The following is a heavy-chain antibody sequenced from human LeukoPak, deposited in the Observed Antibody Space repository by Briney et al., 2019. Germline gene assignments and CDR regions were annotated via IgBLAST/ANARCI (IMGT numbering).Heavy chain of an antibody. Sequence: SQTLSLTCAISGDSVSSNSGAWNWIRQSPSRGLEWLGRTYYRSKWYNDYAVSVKSRITINPDTSKNQFSLQLNSVTPEDTAVYYCARASLALKPDAFDIWGQGTMVTVSS. V-gene: IGHV6-1*01. CDR2: TYYRSKWYN. J-gene: IGHJ3*02. CDR1: GDSVSSNSGA. CDR3: ARASLALKPDAFDI. D-gene: IGHD3-16*02.